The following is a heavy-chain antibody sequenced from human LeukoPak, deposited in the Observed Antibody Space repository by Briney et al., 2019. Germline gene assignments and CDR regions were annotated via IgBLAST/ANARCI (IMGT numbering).Heavy chain of an antibody. J-gene: IGHJ4*02. CDR3: AKIGNYDLDY. V-gene: IGHV3-30*18. D-gene: IGHD4-11*01. Sequence: GGSLRLSCAASGFTFSSYSMHWVRQAPGKGLEWVAVISYDGSNKYYADSVKGRFTISRDNSKNTLYLQMNSLRAEDTAVYYCAKIGNYDLDYWGQGTLVTVSS. CDR2: ISYDGSNK. CDR1: GFTFSSYS.